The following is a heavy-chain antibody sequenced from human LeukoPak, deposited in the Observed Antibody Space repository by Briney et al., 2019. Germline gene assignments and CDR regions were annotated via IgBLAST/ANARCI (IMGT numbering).Heavy chain of an antibody. J-gene: IGHJ3*02. CDR3: ARMGYSSSWALVAFDI. Sequence: SETLSLTCTVSGGSISSSYSYWGWIRQPPGKGLEWIGNIYYSGSTYYNPSLKSRVTISVDTSKNQFSLKLSSVTAADTAVYYCARMGYSSSWALVAFDIWGQGTMVTVSS. CDR2: IYYSGST. V-gene: IGHV4-39*07. D-gene: IGHD6-13*01. CDR1: GGSISSSYSY.